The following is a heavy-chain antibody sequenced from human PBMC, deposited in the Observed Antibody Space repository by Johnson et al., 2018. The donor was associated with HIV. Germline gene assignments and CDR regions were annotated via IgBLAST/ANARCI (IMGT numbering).Heavy chain of an antibody. J-gene: IGHJ3*02. Sequence: QVQLVESGGGVVQPGRSLRLSCAASEFTFSNYAMHWVRQAPGKGLECVAVVPDDGDNKYYADSVKGRFTISRDNSKNTLYLQMNSLRAEDTAVYYCANNLQQLATKDAFDIWGQGTMVTVSS. CDR1: EFTFSNYA. CDR2: VPDDGDNK. D-gene: IGHD6-13*01. CDR3: ANNLQQLATKDAFDI. V-gene: IGHV3-30-3*01.